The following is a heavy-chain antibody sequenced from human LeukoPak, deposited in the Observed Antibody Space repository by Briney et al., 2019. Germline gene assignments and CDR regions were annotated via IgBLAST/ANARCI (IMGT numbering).Heavy chain of an antibody. D-gene: IGHD5-24*01. V-gene: IGHV3-21*01. CDR3: ARVGGLQPDY. CDR2: ISSSSSYI. Sequence: GGSLRLSCAASGFTFSSYSMNWVRQAPGKGLEWVSSISSSSSYIYYADLVKGRFTISRDNAKNSLYLQMNSLRAEDTAVYYCARVGGLQPDYWGQGTLVTVSS. CDR1: GFTFSSYS. J-gene: IGHJ4*02.